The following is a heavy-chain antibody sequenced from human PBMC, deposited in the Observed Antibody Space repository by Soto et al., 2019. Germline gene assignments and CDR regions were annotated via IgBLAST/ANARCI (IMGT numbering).Heavy chain of an antibody. J-gene: IGHJ3*02. D-gene: IGHD2-15*01. CDR3: ARIDSITWRWAYDI. CDR2: ITPSSTDI. V-gene: IGHV3-48*01. CDR1: GFTFRGYT. Sequence: EVQLVESGGDLVQPGGSLRLSCAASGFTFRGYTMSWVRQAPGKGLEWLSSITPSSTDIRYLDSVKGRFSISRDNAKKSLYLQMNTLRVEDTAVYYCARIDSITWRWAYDIWGRGTMVTVSS.